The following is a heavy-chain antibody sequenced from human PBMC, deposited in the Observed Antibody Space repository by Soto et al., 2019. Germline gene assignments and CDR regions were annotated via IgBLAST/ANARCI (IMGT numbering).Heavy chain of an antibody. D-gene: IGHD3-3*01. Sequence: LRLSCTASGFTFDTHAMAWVRQAPGKGLEWVTSISATGFSKYHADSVRDRITISRDNSKNTVYLHMNILRAEDTAVYHCAMVSAFDFWSGHFVFGWFDSWGQGTQVTVSS. CDR3: AMVSAFDFWSGHFVFGWFDS. CDR1: GFTFDTHA. V-gene: IGHV3-23*01. CDR2: ISATGFSK. J-gene: IGHJ5*01.